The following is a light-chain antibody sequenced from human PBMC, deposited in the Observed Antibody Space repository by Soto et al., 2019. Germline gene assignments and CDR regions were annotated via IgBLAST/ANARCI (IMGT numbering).Light chain of an antibody. V-gene: IGLV3-1*01. CDR1: KLGDKY. J-gene: IGLJ1*01. CDR3: QAWDSSTCV. Sequence: SYELTQPPSVSVSPGQTASITCSGDKLGDKYASWYQQKPGQSPVLVIYQDNKRPSGIPERFSGSNSGNTATLTISGTQAMDEADYYCQAWDSSTCVFGTGTKVTVL. CDR2: QDN.